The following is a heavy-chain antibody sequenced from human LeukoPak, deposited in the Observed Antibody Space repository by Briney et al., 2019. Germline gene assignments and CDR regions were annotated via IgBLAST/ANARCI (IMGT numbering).Heavy chain of an antibody. CDR3: ARLNSSGFYFDY. CDR2: IIPILGIA. CDR1: GGTFSSYA. V-gene: IGHV1-69*04. Sequence: EASVKVSCKASGGTFSSYAISWVRQAPGQGLEWMGRIIPILGIANYAQKFQGRVTIAADKSTSTAYMELSSLRAEDTAVYYCARLNSSGFYFDYWGQGTLVTVSS. D-gene: IGHD6-19*01. J-gene: IGHJ4*02.